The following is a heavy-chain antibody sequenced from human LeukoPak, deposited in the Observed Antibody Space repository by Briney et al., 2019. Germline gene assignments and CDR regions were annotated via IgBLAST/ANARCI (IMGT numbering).Heavy chain of an antibody. CDR1: GGSISSYY. Sequence: SETLSLTCTVPGGSISSYYWSWIRQPPGKGLEWIAYISDIGSINYNPSLKSRVTISLETSKNQFSLKLSSVTAADTAVYYCAGHHPRNTVDFWGQGTLVTVSS. J-gene: IGHJ4*02. D-gene: IGHD2/OR15-2a*01. CDR3: AGHHPRNTVDF. CDR2: ISDIGSI. V-gene: IGHV4-59*08.